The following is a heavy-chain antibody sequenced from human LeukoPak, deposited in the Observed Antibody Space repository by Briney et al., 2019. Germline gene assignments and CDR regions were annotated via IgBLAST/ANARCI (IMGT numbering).Heavy chain of an antibody. CDR1: GGSISSYY. Sequence: PSETLSLTCTVSGGSISSYYWSWIRQPPGKGLEWIGYIYYSGSTNYNPSLKSRVTISVDTSKNQFSLKLSSVTAADTAVYYCATRTGISDYYYYMDVWGKGTTVTVSS. D-gene: IGHD7-27*01. J-gene: IGHJ6*03. V-gene: IGHV4-59*01. CDR3: ATRTGISDYYYYMDV. CDR2: IYYSGST.